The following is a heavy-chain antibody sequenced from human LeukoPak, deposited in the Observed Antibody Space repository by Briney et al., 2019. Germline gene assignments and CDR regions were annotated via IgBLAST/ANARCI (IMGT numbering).Heavy chain of an antibody. Sequence: SETLSLTCTVSGGSISSYYWSWIRQPPGKGLEWIGYIYYSGSTNYNPSLKSRVTTSVDTSKNQFSLKLSSVTAADTAVYYCARGGYYYDSSGYWGAFDIWGQGTMVTVSS. CDR1: GGSISSYY. V-gene: IGHV4-59*01. J-gene: IGHJ3*02. D-gene: IGHD3-22*01. CDR2: IYYSGST. CDR3: ARGGYYYDSSGYWGAFDI.